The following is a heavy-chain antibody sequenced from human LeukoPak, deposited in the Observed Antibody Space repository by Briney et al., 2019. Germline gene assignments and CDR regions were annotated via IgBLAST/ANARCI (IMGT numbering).Heavy chain of an antibody. D-gene: IGHD4-23*01. J-gene: IGHJ4*02. CDR1: GGTFSNYA. CDR2: IIPILGIT. CDR3: ARMTDDYGGNSEAY. V-gene: IGHV1-69*04. Sequence: SVKVSCKASGGTFSNYAISWVRQAPGQGLEWMGRIIPILGITKYAQKFQGRVTITADKSTSTAYMELISLRSEDTAVYYCARMTDDYGGNSEAYWGQGTLVTVSS.